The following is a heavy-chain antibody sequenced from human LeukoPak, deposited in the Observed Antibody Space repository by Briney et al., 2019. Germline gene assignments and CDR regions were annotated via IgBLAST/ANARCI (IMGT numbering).Heavy chain of an antibody. J-gene: IGHJ6*02. Sequence: GGSLRLSCAASGFTFSNYAIHCVRQAPGKGLEWVAVIAYDGSSTVYADPVKGRLTISRDNSKNTLYLQMNSLRTEGTAVYYCARGASTAAKYGMDVWGRGTAVTVSS. D-gene: IGHD2-21*02. CDR3: ARGASTAAKYGMDV. CDR2: IAYDGSST. CDR1: GFTFSNYA. V-gene: IGHV3-30*04.